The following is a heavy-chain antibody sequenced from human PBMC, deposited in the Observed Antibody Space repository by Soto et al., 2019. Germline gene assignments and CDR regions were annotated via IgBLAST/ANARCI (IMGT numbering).Heavy chain of an antibody. CDR3: SYDLFGDKDF. CDR1: GYTFSHYW. V-gene: IGHV3-74*01. Sequence: GGSLRLSCAASGYTFSHYWMHWVRQAPGKGLVWVSRVNPDGTITTYADSVKGRFTISRDNAKNTLYLQMNSLGVEDTALYYYSYDLFGDKDFWGQETPVPVSS. D-gene: IGHD3-9*01. CDR2: VNPDGTIT. J-gene: IGHJ4*02.